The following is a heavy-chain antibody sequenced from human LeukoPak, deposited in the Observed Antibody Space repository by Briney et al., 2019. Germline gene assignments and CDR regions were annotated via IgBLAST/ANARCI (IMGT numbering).Heavy chain of an antibody. CDR3: ARDGGLLTYYGSGSPLDY. J-gene: IGHJ4*02. D-gene: IGHD3-10*01. Sequence: GGSLRLSCAASGFTFSSYAMSWVRQVPGKGLEWVSSISGHTGDTYYADSVKGRFTISRDNAKNSLYLQMNSLRAEDTAVYYCARDGGLLTYYGSGSPLDYWGQGTLVTVSS. CDR1: GFTFSSYA. CDR2: ISGHTGDT. V-gene: IGHV3-21*04.